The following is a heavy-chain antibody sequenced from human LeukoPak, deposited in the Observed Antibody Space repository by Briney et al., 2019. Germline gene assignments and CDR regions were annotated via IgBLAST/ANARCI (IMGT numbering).Heavy chain of an antibody. D-gene: IGHD2-15*01. CDR2: ISAYDGNT. CDR3: ARPPPHYSDIVVPLDS. Sequence: GASVTVSFTASGYTFASYGISWVRQAPGQGLEWMGWISAYDGNTNYAQKLQGRVTMTTDASTSIAYMELRSLKSDDTAVYYCARPPPHYSDIVVPLDSWGKGTLVTVSS. CDR1: GYTFASYG. J-gene: IGHJ4*02. V-gene: IGHV1-18*04.